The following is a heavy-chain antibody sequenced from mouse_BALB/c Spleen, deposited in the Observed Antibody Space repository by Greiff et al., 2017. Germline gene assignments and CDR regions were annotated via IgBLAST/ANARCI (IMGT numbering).Heavy chain of an antibody. V-gene: IGHV1-63*02. Sequence: VQLQQSGAELVRPGTSVKISCKASGYTFTNYWLGWVKQRPGHGLEWIGDIYPGGGYTNYNEKFKGKATLTADTSSSTAYMQLSSLTSEDSAVYFCARYPFDTVVAPFDYWGQGTTLTVSS. CDR3: ARYPFDTVVAPFDY. D-gene: IGHD1-1*01. J-gene: IGHJ2*01. CDR1: GYTFTNYW. CDR2: IYPGGGYT.